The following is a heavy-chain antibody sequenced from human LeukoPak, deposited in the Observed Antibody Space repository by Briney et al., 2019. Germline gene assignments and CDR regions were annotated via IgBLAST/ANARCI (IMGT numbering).Heavy chain of an antibody. CDR3: ARAGRFGVFLDYYGMDV. CDR2: IKQDGSEK. CDR1: GFTFSSYW. J-gene: IGHJ6*04. V-gene: IGHV3-7*03. D-gene: IGHD3-10*01. Sequence: GGSLRLSCAASGFTFSSYWMSWVRQAPGKGLEWVANIKQDGSEKYYVDSVKGRCTISRDNAKNSLYLQMNSLRAEDTAVYYCARAGRFGVFLDYYGMDVWGKGTTVTVSS.